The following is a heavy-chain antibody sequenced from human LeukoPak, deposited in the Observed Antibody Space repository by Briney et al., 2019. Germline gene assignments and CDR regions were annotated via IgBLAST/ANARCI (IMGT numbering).Heavy chain of an antibody. Sequence: GGSLRLSCAASGFTFSDNYMSWIRQAPGKGLEWVSYISSSGSTIYYADSVKGRFTISRDNAKNSLYLQMNSLRAEDTAVYYCARDAEQWLFAFDIWGQGTMVTVSS. CDR3: ARDAEQWLFAFDI. CDR2: ISSSGSTI. CDR1: GFTFSDNY. V-gene: IGHV3-11*04. D-gene: IGHD6-19*01. J-gene: IGHJ3*02.